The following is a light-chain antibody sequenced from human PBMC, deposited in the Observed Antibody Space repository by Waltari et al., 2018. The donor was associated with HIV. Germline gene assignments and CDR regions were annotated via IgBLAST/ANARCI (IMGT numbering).Light chain of an antibody. CDR1: NSDIGASDY. V-gene: IGLV2-14*01. Sequence: QSALIQPASVSGSPGQSITISCTGTNSDIGASDYVSWYQKYPDRAPPLLLYEVKKRPSGVPNRFAGSKSANTASLTISGLQLEDEADFYCASFANGVTLVVFGTGTHVTVL. CDR3: ASFANGVTLVV. J-gene: IGLJ1*01. CDR2: EVK.